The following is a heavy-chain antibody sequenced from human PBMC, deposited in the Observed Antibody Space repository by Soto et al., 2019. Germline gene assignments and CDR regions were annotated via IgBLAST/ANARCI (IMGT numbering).Heavy chain of an antibody. D-gene: IGHD2-15*01. Sequence: GGSLRLSCAASGFTFSSYAMSWVRQAPGKGLEWVSVISGSGGSTYYADSVKGRFTISRDNSENTLYLQMNSLRAEDTAVYYCATDWVRCSGGSCYATWGQGTLVTVSS. CDR1: GFTFSSYA. J-gene: IGHJ4*02. CDR2: ISGSGGST. CDR3: ATDWVRCSGGSCYAT. V-gene: IGHV3-23*01.